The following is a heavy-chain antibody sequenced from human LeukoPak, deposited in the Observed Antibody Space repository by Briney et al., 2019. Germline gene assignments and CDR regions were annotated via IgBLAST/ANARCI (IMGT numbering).Heavy chain of an antibody. J-gene: IGHJ4*02. CDR1: GGTFSSYA. Sequence: VASLKVSCKASGGTFSSYAISWVRQAPGQGLEWMGRIIPIIGTANSAQTLQGRVSITTDETTSTAYMELSSLRSEDTAVYYCARGSAFYDSSGYLSYYFDYWGQGTLVTVSS. V-gene: IGHV1-69*05. CDR2: IIPIIGTA. D-gene: IGHD3-22*01. CDR3: ARGSAFYDSSGYLSYYFDY.